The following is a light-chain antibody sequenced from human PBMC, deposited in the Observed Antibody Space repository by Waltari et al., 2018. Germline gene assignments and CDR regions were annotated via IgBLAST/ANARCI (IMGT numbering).Light chain of an antibody. CDR1: HSVLDYFNNKDS. CDR3: QQYYGPPYN. J-gene: IGKJ2*01. Sequence: DIMMTQSPDVLAVSLGERASIKCKSSHSVLDYFNNKDSLAWYQQKAGQPPRLLIHWASTRATGVQDRFSGSGSGTDFTLTISSLQAEDAALYYCQQYYGPPYNFGQGTRLEIK. CDR2: WAS. V-gene: IGKV4-1*01.